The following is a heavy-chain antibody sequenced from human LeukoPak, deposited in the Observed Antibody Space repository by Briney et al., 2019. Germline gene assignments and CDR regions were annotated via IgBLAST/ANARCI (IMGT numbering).Heavy chain of an antibody. CDR3: GRSTGKHGYSYGYGGHFDY. CDR2: IWYDGSNK. CDR1: GFTFSSYW. J-gene: IGHJ4*02. Sequence: GGSLRLSCAASGFTFSSYWMNWARQAPGKGLEWVAVIWYDGSNKYYADSVKGQFTISRDNPKNTLYLQMNSLRAEDTAVYYCGRSTGKHGYSYGYGGHFDYWGQGTLVTVSS. V-gene: IGHV3-33*08. D-gene: IGHD5-18*01.